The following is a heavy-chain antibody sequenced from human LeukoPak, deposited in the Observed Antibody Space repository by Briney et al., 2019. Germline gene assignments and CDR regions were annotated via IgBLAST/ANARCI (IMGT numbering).Heavy chain of an antibody. Sequence: GGSLRLSCADSGFTFSNYNMNWVRQAPGKAMEWVSSITSSGTYTFYADSVKGRFTISRDNSKNTLYLQMNSLRAEDTAVYYCAKDIGLWFGEGVDYWGQGTLVTVSS. J-gene: IGHJ4*02. V-gene: IGHV3-21*01. CDR1: GFTFSNYN. CDR3: AKDIGLWFGEGVDY. CDR2: ITSSGTYT. D-gene: IGHD3-10*01.